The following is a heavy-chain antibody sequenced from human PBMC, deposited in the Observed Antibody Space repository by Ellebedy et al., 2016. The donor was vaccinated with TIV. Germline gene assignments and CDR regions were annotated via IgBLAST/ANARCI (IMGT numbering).Heavy chain of an antibody. CDR2: INHSGST. Sequence: MPSETLSLTCAVYGGSFSGHHWTWIRQSPGKGLEWIGGINHSGSTNYNPSLQSRVTISVDTSNNQFSLKFSSVTAADTAVYYCARHSRNNYGYFAAPREYYYDYWGQGTLVTVSS. CDR3: ARHSRNNYGYFAAPREYYYDY. D-gene: IGHD5-18*01. CDR1: GGSFSGHH. J-gene: IGHJ4*02. V-gene: IGHV4-34*01.